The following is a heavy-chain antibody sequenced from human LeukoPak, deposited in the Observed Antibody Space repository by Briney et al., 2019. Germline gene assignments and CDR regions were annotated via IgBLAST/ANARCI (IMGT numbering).Heavy chain of an antibody. CDR3: ARGPSGDYDSSGHGYFDL. J-gene: IGHJ2*01. CDR1: GGSISSSSYY. Sequence: SETLSLTCTVSGGSISSSSYYWGWIRQPPGKGLEWIGYIYYSGSTNYNPSLKSRVTISVDTSKNQFSLKLSSVTAADTAVYYCARGPSGDYDSSGHGYFDLWGRGTLVTVSS. V-gene: IGHV4-61*05. D-gene: IGHD3-22*01. CDR2: IYYSGST.